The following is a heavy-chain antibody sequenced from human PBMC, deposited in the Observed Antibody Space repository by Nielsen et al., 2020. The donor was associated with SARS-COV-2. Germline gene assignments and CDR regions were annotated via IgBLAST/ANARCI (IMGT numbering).Heavy chain of an antibody. CDR1: GFTFDDYG. V-gene: IGHV3-20*04. CDR3: ASLDYGDDEDY. Sequence: GESLKISCAASGFTFDDYGMSWVRQAPGKGLEWVSGINWNGGSTGYADSVKGRFTISRDNAKKSLYLQMNSLRAEDTAVYYCASLDYGDDEDYWGQGTLVTVSS. D-gene: IGHD4/OR15-4a*01. J-gene: IGHJ4*02. CDR2: INWNGGST.